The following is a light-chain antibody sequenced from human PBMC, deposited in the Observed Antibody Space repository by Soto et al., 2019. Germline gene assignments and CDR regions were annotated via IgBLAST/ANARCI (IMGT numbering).Light chain of an antibody. CDR2: DAS. CDR3: QQYGTSPWT. J-gene: IGKJ1*01. CDR1: QSVSSY. V-gene: IGKV3D-20*01. Sequence: EIVLTQSASTLSWSPGGRATLSCGASQSVSSYLAWYQQKPGQAPRLLIYDASNRATGIPARFSGSGSGTDFTLTISRLETEDFAVYHCQQYGTSPWTFGQGTKVDIK.